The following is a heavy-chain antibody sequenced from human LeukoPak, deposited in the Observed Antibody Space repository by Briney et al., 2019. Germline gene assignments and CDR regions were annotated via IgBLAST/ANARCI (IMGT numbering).Heavy chain of an antibody. V-gene: IGHV3-15*04. D-gene: IGHD1-7*01. CDR2: TVSEIDGGTT. CDR1: GFTFNYAW. Sequence: PGGSLRLSCAASGFTFNYAWMSWVRQVPGKGLEWVGQTVSEIDGGTTDYAAPVKGRFTISRDDSRSTLYLQMNSLKIEDTAVYYCTTDEDWNYARKDVWGQGATVIVSS. CDR3: TTDEDWNYARKDV. J-gene: IGHJ6*02.